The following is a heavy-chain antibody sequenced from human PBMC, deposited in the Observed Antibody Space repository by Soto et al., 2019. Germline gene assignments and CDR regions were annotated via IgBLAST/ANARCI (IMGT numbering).Heavy chain of an antibody. CDR1: GFTFSIYA. V-gene: IGHV3-30-3*01. Sequence: GGSLRLSCAASGFTFSIYAMQWVRHAPGKGLEWVAVISYDGSNKYYADSVKGRFTISRDNSKNTLYLQMNSLRAEDTAVYYCARGGRSSSFYYYYYGMDVWGQGTTVTVSS. CDR2: ISYDGSNK. D-gene: IGHD6-6*01. J-gene: IGHJ6*02. CDR3: ARGGRSSSFYYYYYGMDV.